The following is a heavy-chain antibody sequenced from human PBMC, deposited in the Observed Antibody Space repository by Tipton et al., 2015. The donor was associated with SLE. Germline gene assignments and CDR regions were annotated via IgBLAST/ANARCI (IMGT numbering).Heavy chain of an antibody. V-gene: IGHV4-38-2*01. CDR3: ARGGPYYFFDY. J-gene: IGHJ4*02. CDR2: ISQSGDT. D-gene: IGHD2-15*01. CDR1: GYSISRSYY. Sequence: GLVKPSETLSLTCAVSGYSISRSYYWGWLRQPPGKGLEWIGSISQSGDTYYNPALKSRVTISVDTSKNQLSLRLSSVTAADTAVYYCARGGPYYFFDYWGQGTLVTVSS.